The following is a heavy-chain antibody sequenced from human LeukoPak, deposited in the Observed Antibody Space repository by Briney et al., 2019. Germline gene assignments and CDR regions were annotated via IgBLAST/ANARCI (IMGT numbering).Heavy chain of an antibody. D-gene: IGHD5-18*01. CDR2: ISYDGSNK. CDR1: GFTFSSYA. J-gene: IGHJ4*02. CDR3: ARDLKPGWIQLWAYYFDY. Sequence: GGSLRLSCAASGFTFSSYAMHWVRQAPGKGLEWVAVISYDGSNKYYADSVKGRFTISRDNSKNTLYLQMNSLRAEDTAVNYCARDLKPGWIQLWAYYFDYWGQGTLVTVSS. V-gene: IGHV3-30*04.